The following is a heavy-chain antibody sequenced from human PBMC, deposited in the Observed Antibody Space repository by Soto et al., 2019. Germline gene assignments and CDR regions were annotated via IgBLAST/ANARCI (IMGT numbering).Heavy chain of an antibody. CDR1: GFTFSSYD. D-gene: IGHD4-17*01. Sequence: GGSLRLSCAASGFTFSSYDMHWVRQATGKGLEWVSAIGTAGDTYYPGSAKGRFTISRENAKNSLYLQMNSLRAGDTAVYYCRAVTPWDYYYYMDVWGKGTTVTVSS. CDR2: IGTAGDT. V-gene: IGHV3-13*01. J-gene: IGHJ6*03. CDR3: RAVTPWDYYYYMDV.